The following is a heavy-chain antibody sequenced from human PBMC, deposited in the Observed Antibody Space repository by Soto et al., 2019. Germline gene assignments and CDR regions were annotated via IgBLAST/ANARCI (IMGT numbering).Heavy chain of an antibody. CDR2: ISYDGSNK. V-gene: IGHV3-30*03. J-gene: IGHJ6*03. CDR3: ARNGITIFGVVISPRSDYYYYMDV. Sequence: PGGSLRLSCAASGFTFSSYGMHWVRQAPGKGLEWVAVISYDGSNKYYADSVKGRFTISRDNSTSTVYMELSSLRSEDTAVYYCARNGITIFGVVISPRSDYYYYMDVWGKGTTVTVSS. CDR1: GFTFSSYG. D-gene: IGHD3-3*01.